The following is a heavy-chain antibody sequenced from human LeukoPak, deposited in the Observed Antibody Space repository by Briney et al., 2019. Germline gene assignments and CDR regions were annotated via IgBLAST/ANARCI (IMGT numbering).Heavy chain of an antibody. V-gene: IGHV1-2*02. CDR3: ARDYDSSGYYRDY. CDR2: IKPNRGGT. D-gene: IGHD3-22*01. Sequence: ASVTVSCQPSGYTFPGYYIHWLRLAPGQGLEGMGWIKPNRGGTNYAQKFQGRVTMTRDTSISTTYMELSRLRSDDTATYYCARDYDSSGYYRDYWGQGTLVSVS. J-gene: IGHJ4*02. CDR1: GYTFPGYY.